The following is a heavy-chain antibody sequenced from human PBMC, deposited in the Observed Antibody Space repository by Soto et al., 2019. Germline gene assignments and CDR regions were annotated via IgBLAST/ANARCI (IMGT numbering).Heavy chain of an antibody. D-gene: IGHD4-17*01. Sequence: QLQLQESGPGLVKPSETLSLTCTVSGGSISSSSNHWGWISQPPGKGLEWIGNIYYSENTYYTPSLKSRVTLSVDTSKNQFSLRLTSVTAADTAVYYCATHPPYGPLDHWGQGTLVTVSS. J-gene: IGHJ4*02. CDR1: GGSISSSSNH. V-gene: IGHV4-39*01. CDR2: IYYSENT. CDR3: ATHPPYGPLDH.